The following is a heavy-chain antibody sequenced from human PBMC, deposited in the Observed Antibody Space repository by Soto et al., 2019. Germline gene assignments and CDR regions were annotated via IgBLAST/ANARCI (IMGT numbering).Heavy chain of an antibody. CDR3: AKDDVSMVTTFLDY. J-gene: IGHJ4*02. CDR1: GFTFSSYA. V-gene: IGHV3-23*01. Sequence: PGGSLRLSCAASGFTFSSYAMSWVRQAPGKGLEWVSAISGSGGSTYYADSVKGRFSISRDNFKNIVYLQMNSLRAEDTALYYCAKDDVSMVTTFLDYWGMGTLVTVSS. D-gene: IGHD2-21*02. CDR2: ISGSGGST.